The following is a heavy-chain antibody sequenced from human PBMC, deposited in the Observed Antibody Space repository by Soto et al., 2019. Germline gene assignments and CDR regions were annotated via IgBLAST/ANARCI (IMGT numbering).Heavy chain of an antibody. CDR3: ARALIAADGTSGAFDI. D-gene: IGHD6-13*01. J-gene: IGHJ3*02. Sequence: SVKVSCKASGYTFTGYYMHWVRQAPGQGLEWMGWINPNSGGTNYAQKFQGWVTMTRDTSISTAYMELSRLRSDDTAVYYCARALIAADGTSGAFDIWGQGTMVTVSS. CDR2: INPNSGGT. V-gene: IGHV1-2*04. CDR1: GYTFTGYY.